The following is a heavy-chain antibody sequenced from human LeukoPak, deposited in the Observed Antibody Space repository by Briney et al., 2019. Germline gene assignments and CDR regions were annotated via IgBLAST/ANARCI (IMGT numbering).Heavy chain of an antibody. V-gene: IGHV4-34*01. CDR2: INHSGST. CDR3: ASTTAAAGNLDDY. J-gene: IGHJ4*02. D-gene: IGHD6-13*01. CDR1: GGSFSGYY. Sequence: SETLSLTCAVYGGSFSGYYWSWLRQPPGKGLDGIGEINHSGSTNYNPSLKSRVTISVDTSKNQFSLKLSSVTAADTAVYYCASTTAAAGNLDDYWGQGTLVTVSS.